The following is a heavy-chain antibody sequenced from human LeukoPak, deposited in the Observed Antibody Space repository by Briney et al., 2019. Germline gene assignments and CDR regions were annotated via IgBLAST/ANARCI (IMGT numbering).Heavy chain of an antibody. D-gene: IGHD6-19*01. J-gene: IGHJ3*02. CDR2: INHSGST. CDR1: GGSFSGYY. CDR3: ARVDNRRWLVPSGGAFDI. V-gene: IGHV4-34*01. Sequence: PSETLSLTCAVYGGSFSGYYWSWIRQPPGKGLEWIGEINHSGSTNYNPSLKSRVTISVDTSKNQFSLKLSSVTAADTAVYYCARVDNRRWLVPSGGAFDIWGQGTMVTVSS.